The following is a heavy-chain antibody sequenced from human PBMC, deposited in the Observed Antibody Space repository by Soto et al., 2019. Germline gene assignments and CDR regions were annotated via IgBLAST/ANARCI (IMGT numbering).Heavy chain of an antibody. J-gene: IGHJ4*02. CDR2: ILYSGTT. Sequence: TSETLSLTCTVSGGSISSGDYYWSWIRQPPGKGLEWIGYILYSGTTNYNPSLESRLTISVDTSKNQFSLKLTSVAAADTAVYYCARNGALGYWGRGTLVTVSS. CDR1: GGSISSGDYY. D-gene: IGHD2-8*01. CDR3: ARNGALGY. V-gene: IGHV4-30-4*01.